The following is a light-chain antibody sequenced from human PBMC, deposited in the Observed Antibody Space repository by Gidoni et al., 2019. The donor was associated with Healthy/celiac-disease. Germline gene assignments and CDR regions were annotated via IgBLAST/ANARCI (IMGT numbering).Light chain of an antibody. J-gene: IGKJ1*01. Sequence: IVLTQSPGTLSLSPGERATLSCRASQSVSSSYLAWYQQKPGQAPRLLSYGASSRATGIPDRVSGSGSGTDFTLTISRLEPEDFAVYYCQQYGSSPKTFXQXTKVEIK. V-gene: IGKV3-20*01. CDR2: GAS. CDR1: QSVSSSY. CDR3: QQYGSSPKT.